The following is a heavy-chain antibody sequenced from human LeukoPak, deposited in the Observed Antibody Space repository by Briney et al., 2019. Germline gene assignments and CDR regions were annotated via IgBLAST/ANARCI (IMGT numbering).Heavy chain of an antibody. CDR3: AGSERRVADP. CDR2: ISSSSSYI. Sequence: GGSLRLSCAASGFTFSSYSMNWVRQAPGKGLEWVSSISSSSSYIYYAHSEKGRFTISRDNAKNSLYLQMNSLRAEDTAVYYCAGSERRVADPWGQGTLVTVSS. CDR1: GFTFSSYS. D-gene: IGHD2-15*01. V-gene: IGHV3-21*01. J-gene: IGHJ5*02.